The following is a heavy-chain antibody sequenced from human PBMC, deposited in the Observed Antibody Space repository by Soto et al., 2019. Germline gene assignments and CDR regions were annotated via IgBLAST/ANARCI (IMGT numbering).Heavy chain of an antibody. J-gene: IGHJ6*03. CDR1: GFTFSSYV. V-gene: IGHV3-23*01. D-gene: IGHD2-2*01. Sequence: EVQLLESGGGLVQPGGSLRLSCAASGFTFSSYVMGWVRQAPGKGLEWVSAISGSGGSTYYADSVKGRFTISRDNSKNTLYLQMNSLRAEDTAVYYCAKAGYCSSATCATRYYYMDVWGKGTTVTVSS. CDR2: ISGSGGST. CDR3: AKAGYCSSATCATRYYYMDV.